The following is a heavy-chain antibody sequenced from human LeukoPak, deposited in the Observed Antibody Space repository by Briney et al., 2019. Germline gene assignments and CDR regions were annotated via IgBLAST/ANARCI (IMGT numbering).Heavy chain of an antibody. Sequence: SETLSLTCAVYDGSFSGYYWSWIRQPPGKGLEWIGEINHSGSTNYNPSLKSRVTISVDTSKNQFSLKLSSVTAADTAVYYCARGFLVVTAIWNRVNYFDYWGQGTLVTVSS. CDR2: INHSGST. V-gene: IGHV4-34*01. CDR3: ARGFLVVTAIWNRVNYFDY. D-gene: IGHD2-21*02. J-gene: IGHJ4*02. CDR1: DGSFSGYY.